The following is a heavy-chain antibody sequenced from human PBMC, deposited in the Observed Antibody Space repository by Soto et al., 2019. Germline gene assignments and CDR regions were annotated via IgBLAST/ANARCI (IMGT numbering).Heavy chain of an antibody. Sequence: SVKVSCKASGGTFSSYAISWVRQAPGQGLEWMGGTFPMFGKANYAQKFQGRVTISADKSTSTAYMELSSLTSEDTAVYYCATVDISTWIDGMDVWGQRTTVTVSS. CDR3: ATVDISTWIDGMDV. V-gene: IGHV1-69*06. J-gene: IGHJ6*02. D-gene: IGHD6-13*01. CDR1: GGTFSSYA. CDR2: TFPMFGKA.